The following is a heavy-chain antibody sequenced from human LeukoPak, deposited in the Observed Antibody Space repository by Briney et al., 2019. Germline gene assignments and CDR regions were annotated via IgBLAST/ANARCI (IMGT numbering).Heavy chain of an antibody. CDR3: ARRYYGDYLDFFDY. J-gene: IGHJ4*01. V-gene: IGHV5-51*01. D-gene: IGHD4-17*01. Sequence: GESLKISCKASGYSFATYWIAWVRQMPGKGLEWMGIIYPGDSDTRYSPSFEGRVTVSVDKSITTAYLQWSSLKASDTAMYYCARRYYGDYLDFFDYWGQGTLVTVSS. CDR2: IYPGDSDT. CDR1: GYSFATYW.